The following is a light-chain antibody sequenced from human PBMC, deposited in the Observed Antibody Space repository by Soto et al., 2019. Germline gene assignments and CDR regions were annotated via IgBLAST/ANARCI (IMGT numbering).Light chain of an antibody. CDR2: EVN. CDR3: SSYAGSSNV. Sequence: QSALTQPASVSGSPGQSITISCTGTSRDFSDHNHVSWYQQHPGKAPKLMIYEVNKRPSGVPDRFSGSKSGNTASLTVSGLQAEDEADYYCSSYAGSSNVFGTGTKVTVL. CDR1: SRDFSDHNH. V-gene: IGLV2-8*01. J-gene: IGLJ1*01.